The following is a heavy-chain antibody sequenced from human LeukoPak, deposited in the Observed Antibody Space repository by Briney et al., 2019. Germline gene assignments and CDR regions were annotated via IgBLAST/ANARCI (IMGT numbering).Heavy chain of an antibody. CDR1: GFTFSDHH. CDR2: ISHEGSNQ. V-gene: IGHV3-30*03. CDR3: ARTREQWQVLDY. J-gene: IGHJ4*02. Sequence: GGSLRLSCAASGFTFSDHHMDWVRQAPGKGLEWVAVISHEGSNQYYGDSVKGRFIISRDNSKNMVYLQMNSLRAEDTAMYYCARTREQWQVLDYWGQGTLVTVSS. D-gene: IGHD6-19*01.